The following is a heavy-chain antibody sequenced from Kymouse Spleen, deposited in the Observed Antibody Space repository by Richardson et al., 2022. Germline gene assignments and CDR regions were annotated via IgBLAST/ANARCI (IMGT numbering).Heavy chain of an antibody. V-gene: IGHV4-59*01. Sequence: QVQLQESGPGLVKPSETLSLTCTVSGGSISSYYWSWIRQPPGKGLEWIGYIYYSGSTNYNPSLKSRVTISVDTSKNQFSLKLSSVTAADTAVYYCARLELFDYWGQGTLVTVSS. CDR2: IYYSGST. CDR3: ARLELFDY. CDR1: GGSISSYY. J-gene: IGHJ4*02. D-gene: IGHD1-7*01.